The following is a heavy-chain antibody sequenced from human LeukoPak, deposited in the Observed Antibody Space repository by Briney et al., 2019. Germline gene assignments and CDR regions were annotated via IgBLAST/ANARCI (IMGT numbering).Heavy chain of an antibody. Sequence: SETRSLTCTVSGGSISSYSWSWIRQPAGKGLEWIGRVYTSGSTNYNASLKSRVSMSVDTSKNQFSLKLSSVTAADTAVFYCARENSGSYREFDYWGQGTLVTVSS. D-gene: IGHD1-26*01. V-gene: IGHV4-4*07. CDR2: VYTSGST. CDR3: ARENSGSYREFDY. J-gene: IGHJ4*02. CDR1: GGSISSYS.